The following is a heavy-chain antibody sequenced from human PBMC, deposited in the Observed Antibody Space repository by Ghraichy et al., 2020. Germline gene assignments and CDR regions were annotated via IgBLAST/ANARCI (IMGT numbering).Heavy chain of an antibody. CDR1: GFSLSTSGVG. J-gene: IGHJ3*02. V-gene: IGHV2-5*02. CDR3: AHKGGSSWRDAFDI. CDR2: IYWDDDK. Sequence: SGPTLVKPTQTLTLTCTFSGFSLSTSGVGVGWIRQPPGKALEWLAIIYWDDDKRYSPSLKSRLTITKDTSKNQVVLTMTNMDPVDTATYYCAHKGGSSWRDAFDIWGQGTMVTVSS. D-gene: IGHD6-13*01.